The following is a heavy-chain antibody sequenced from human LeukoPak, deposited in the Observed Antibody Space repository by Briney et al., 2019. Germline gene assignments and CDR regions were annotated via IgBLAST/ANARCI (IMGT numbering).Heavy chain of an antibody. CDR2: IKQDGSEK. J-gene: IGHJ6*02. V-gene: IGHV3-7*05. D-gene: IGHD5/OR15-5a*01. CDR1: GFTFSSYW. Sequence: PGGSLRLSCAASGFTFSSYWMSWVRQAPGKGLGWVANIKQDGSEKYYVDSVKGRFTISRDNAKNSLHLQMNSLRAEDTAVYYCASLSTSFGMDVWGQGTTVTVSS. CDR3: ASLSTSFGMDV.